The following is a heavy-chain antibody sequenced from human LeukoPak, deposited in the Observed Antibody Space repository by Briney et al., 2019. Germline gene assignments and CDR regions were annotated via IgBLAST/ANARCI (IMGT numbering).Heavy chain of an antibody. CDR3: ADSNYWYPVDY. V-gene: IGHV3-23*01. CDR1: GFTFSSYA. D-gene: IGHD4-11*01. J-gene: IGHJ4*02. Sequence: GGSLRLSCAASGFTFSSYAMRWVRQAPGKGLEWVSSISRRGDSTYYADSVKGRFTISRDNSKNTLYLQMNSLRAEDTALYYCADSNYWYPVDYWGQGTLVTVSS. CDR2: ISRRGDST.